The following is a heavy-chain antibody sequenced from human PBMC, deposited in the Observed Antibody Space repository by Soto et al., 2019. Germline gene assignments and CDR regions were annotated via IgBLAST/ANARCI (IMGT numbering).Heavy chain of an antibody. CDR3: ASEDGYVAY. CDR1: GFSFSDHY. CDR2: SLNKAESYTT. Sequence: GGSLRLSCATSGFSFSDHYMDWVRQAPGKGLEWVARSLNKAESYTTEYAASVNGRFTILRDDSENSLYLQMNSVKTEDTAVYYCASEDGYVAYWGQGTLVTVSS. V-gene: IGHV3-72*01. D-gene: IGHD6-13*01. J-gene: IGHJ4*02.